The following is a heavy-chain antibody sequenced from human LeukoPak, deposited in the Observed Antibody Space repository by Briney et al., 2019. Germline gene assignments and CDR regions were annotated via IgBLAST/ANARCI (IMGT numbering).Heavy chain of an antibody. J-gene: IGHJ4*02. V-gene: IGHV1-46*01. Sequence: GASVKVSCKASGYTFTSYYVHWVRQAPGQGLEWMGVIIPSGGTTSYAQKFQGRVTMTSDTSTSAVYMELSSLRSEDTAVYYCVRDRDGYNTQIDYWGQGTLVTVSS. CDR1: GYTFTSYY. CDR2: IIPSGGTT. D-gene: IGHD5-24*01. CDR3: VRDRDGYNTQIDY.